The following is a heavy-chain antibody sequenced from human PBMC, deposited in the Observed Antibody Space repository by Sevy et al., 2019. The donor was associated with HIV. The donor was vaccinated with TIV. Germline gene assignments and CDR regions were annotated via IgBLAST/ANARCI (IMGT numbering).Heavy chain of an antibody. J-gene: IGHJ4*02. Sequence: GGSLRLSCAASGFSFSDYGMHWVRQAPGKGLEWVANIKQDESEKYYVASVKGRFTISRDNAKNSVYLQMNSLRPEDTAIYYCARGNSGSFDYWGQGTLVTVSS. V-gene: IGHV3-7*04. CDR2: IKQDESEK. CDR1: GFSFSDYG. D-gene: IGHD3-22*01. CDR3: ARGNSGSFDY.